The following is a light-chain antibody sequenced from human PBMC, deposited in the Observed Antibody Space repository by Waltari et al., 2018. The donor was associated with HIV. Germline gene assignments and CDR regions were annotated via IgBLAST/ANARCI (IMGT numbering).Light chain of an antibody. J-gene: IGLJ1*01. V-gene: IGLV2-8*01. Sequence: HSALTPPPSASGSPGESVTISCSHTRIHVGRYEYVPWYQQHPAKVPQLIIYEVSKRPSGVPDRFSCSTSGNTASLTVSGLQDEDEADYYCSSHAGSNNYVFGTGTKVTVL. CDR3: SSHAGSNNYV. CDR2: EVS. CDR1: RIHVGRYEY.